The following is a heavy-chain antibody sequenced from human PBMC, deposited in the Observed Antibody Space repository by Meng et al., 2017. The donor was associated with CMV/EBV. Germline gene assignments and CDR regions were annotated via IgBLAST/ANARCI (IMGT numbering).Heavy chain of an antibody. CDR2: INPNSGGT. Sequence: KASGYTCTGYYMPWVRQAPGQGLEWMGWINPNSGGTNYAQKFQGWVTMTRDTSISTAYMELSRLRSDDTAVYYCARAQDSSSSGDFDYWGQGTLVTVSS. J-gene: IGHJ4*02. D-gene: IGHD6-6*01. CDR3: ARAQDSSSSGDFDY. CDR1: GYTCTGYY. V-gene: IGHV1-2*04.